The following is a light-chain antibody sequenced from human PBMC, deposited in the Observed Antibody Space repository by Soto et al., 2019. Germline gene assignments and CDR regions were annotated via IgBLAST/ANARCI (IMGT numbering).Light chain of an antibody. CDR1: QAIGSY. J-gene: IGKJ1*01. Sequence: IQLTQSPSSLSASVGDRVTITCRASQAIGSYLAWYQQKPGKAPKLLIYAAYTLHSGVPSRFSGSGSGTEVPVIIRSLQTQDIAPSYCQNFQSFPHTFSHGTQVEIK. CDR3: QNFQSFPHT. V-gene: IGKV1-9*01. CDR2: AAY.